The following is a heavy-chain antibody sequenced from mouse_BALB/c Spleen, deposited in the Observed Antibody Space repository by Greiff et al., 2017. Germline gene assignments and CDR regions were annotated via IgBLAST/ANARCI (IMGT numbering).Heavy chain of an antibody. CDR3: ARACYYSTMDY. V-gene: IGHV1-14*01. CDR1: GYTFTSYV. J-gene: IGHJ4*01. CDR2: INPYNDGT. D-gene: IGHD2-5*01. Sequence: VQLQQSGPELVKPGASVKMSCKASGYTFTSYVMHWVKQKPGQGLEWIGYINPYNDGTKYNEKFKGKATLTSDKSSSTAYMELSSLTSEDSADYYSARACYYSTMDYWGEGTSVTVSS.